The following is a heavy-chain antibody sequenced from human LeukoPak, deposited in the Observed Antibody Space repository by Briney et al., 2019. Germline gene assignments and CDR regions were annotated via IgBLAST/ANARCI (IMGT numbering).Heavy chain of an antibody. V-gene: IGHV4-34*01. J-gene: IGHJ4*02. CDR1: VESFSDYY. CDR3: ARHSGRYFANFDY. CDR2: INHDGST. Sequence: NPSETLSLTCAVYVESFSDYYWNWIRQPPGKGLEWIGDINHDGSTNYNPSLKSRVTISVDTSKKQFSLNLSSVTAADTAVYYCARHSGRYFANFDYWGQGTLVTVSS. D-gene: IGHD1-26*01.